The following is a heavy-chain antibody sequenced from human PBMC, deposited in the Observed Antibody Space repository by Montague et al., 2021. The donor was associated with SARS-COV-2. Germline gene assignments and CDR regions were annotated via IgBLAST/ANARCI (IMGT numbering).Heavy chain of an antibody. D-gene: IGHD2-2*01. Sequence: CAISGDSVGIVVVTRRWVRQTSSRDPQWLVGTYYRPKWYNDYAESVKSRITIDPDTSKHQFSLHLNSVTPEDTAVYYCARIPVGSKYYFDFWGQGTLVTVSS. V-gene: IGHV6-1*01. CDR1: GDSVGIVVVT. J-gene: IGHJ4*02. CDR2: TYYRPKWYN. CDR3: ARIPVGSKYYFDF.